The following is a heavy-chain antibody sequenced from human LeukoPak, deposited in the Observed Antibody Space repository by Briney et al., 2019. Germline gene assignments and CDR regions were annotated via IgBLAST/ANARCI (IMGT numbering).Heavy chain of an antibody. D-gene: IGHD6-6*01. CDR3: ARAVIAARIGPHWFDP. Sequence: ASVKVSCKASGYTFTSYGISWVRQAPGQGLEWMGWINPSSGATNYAQRFQGRVTMTRDTSISTAYMELSSLRSEDTAVYYCARAVIAARIGPHWFDPWGQGTLVTVSS. V-gene: IGHV1-2*02. CDR1: GYTFTSYG. CDR2: INPSSGAT. J-gene: IGHJ5*02.